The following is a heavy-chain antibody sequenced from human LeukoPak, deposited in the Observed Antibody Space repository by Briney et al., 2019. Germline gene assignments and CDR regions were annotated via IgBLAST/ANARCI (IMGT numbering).Heavy chain of an antibody. CDR1: GGSISSGGYY. J-gene: IGHJ3*02. CDR2: IYHSGST. D-gene: IGHD1-14*01. V-gene: IGHV4-30-2*01. Sequence: SETLSLTCTVSGGSISSGGYYWSWIRQPPGKGLEWIGYIYHSGSTYYNPSLKSRVTISVDRSKNQFSLKLSSVTAADTAVYYCARALAEPGEFDIWGQGTMVTVSS. CDR3: ARALAEPGEFDI.